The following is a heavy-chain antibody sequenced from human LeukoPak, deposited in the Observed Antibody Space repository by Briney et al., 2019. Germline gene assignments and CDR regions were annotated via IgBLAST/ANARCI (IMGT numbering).Heavy chain of an antibody. Sequence: SETLSLTCAVYGGSFSGYYWSWIRQPPGKGLEWIGEINHSGSTNYNPSLKSRVTISVDPSKNQFSLKVRSVTAADTAEYYCASSTIFGVVANWFDPWGQGTLVTVSS. D-gene: IGHD3-3*01. CDR2: INHSGST. J-gene: IGHJ5*02. CDR3: ASSTIFGVVANWFDP. CDR1: GGSFSGYY. V-gene: IGHV4-34*01.